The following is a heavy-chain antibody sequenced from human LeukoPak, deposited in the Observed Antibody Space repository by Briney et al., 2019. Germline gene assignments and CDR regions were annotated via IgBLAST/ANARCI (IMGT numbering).Heavy chain of an antibody. V-gene: IGHV1-69*04. CDR3: ARDQGDIVVVVAVAFDI. Sequence: GASVKVSCKASGGTFSSYAISWVRQAPGQGLEWMGRIIPILGIANYAQKFQGRVTITADKSTSTAYVELSGLRSEDTAVYYCARDQGDIVVVVAVAFDIWGQGTMVTVSS. D-gene: IGHD2-15*01. CDR2: IIPILGIA. J-gene: IGHJ3*02. CDR1: GGTFSSYA.